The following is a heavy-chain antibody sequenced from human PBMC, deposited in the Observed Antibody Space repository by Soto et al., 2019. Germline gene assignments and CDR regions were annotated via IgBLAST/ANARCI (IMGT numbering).Heavy chain of an antibody. V-gene: IGHV3-7*01. Sequence: QPGESLRLSRAASGFTFSSYWMSWVRQAPGKGLEWVANIKEDGSEKYYVDSVKGRFTISRDNAKNSLYLEMNSLRAEDTAVYYCARDVRYCTGGNCYLPRFQYWGQGTLVAVSS. CDR1: GFTFSSYW. J-gene: IGHJ1*01. CDR3: ARDVRYCTGGNCYLPRFQY. CDR2: IKEDGSEK. D-gene: IGHD2-15*01.